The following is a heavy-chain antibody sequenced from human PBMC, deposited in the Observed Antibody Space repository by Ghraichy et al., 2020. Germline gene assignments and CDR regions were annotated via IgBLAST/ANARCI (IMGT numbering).Heavy chain of an antibody. CDR2: INRDGSST. CDR3: TRFQSSIALSGNDY. Sequence: LSLTCAASGFIFSTYWMDWVRQTPGKGLVWVSRINRDGSSTSYADSVKGRFTISRDNAKNTLYLQMNSLRAEDTAVYSCTRFQSSIALSGNDYWGQGTLVTVSS. V-gene: IGHV3-74*01. D-gene: IGHD6-19*01. J-gene: IGHJ4*02. CDR1: GFIFSTYW.